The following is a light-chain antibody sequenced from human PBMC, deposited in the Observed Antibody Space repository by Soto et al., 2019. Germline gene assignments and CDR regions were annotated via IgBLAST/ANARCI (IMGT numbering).Light chain of an antibody. Sequence: QSALTQPASVSGSPGQSITISCTGTSSDVGGYNYVSWYQQHPGKAPKLMIYEVINRPSGVSNRFSGSKSGNTASLTVSGLQAEDVADYFCSSYTSSSTWVFGGGTKLTVL. V-gene: IGLV2-14*01. CDR3: SSYTSSSTWV. J-gene: IGLJ3*02. CDR1: SSDVGGYNY. CDR2: EVI.